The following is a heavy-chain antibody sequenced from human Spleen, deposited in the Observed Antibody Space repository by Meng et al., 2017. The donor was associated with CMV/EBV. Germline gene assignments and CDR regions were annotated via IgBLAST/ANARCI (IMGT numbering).Heavy chain of an antibody. CDR2: IYPGDSDT. D-gene: IGHD3-10*01. Sequence: KVSCKASGYRFTNYWIGWVRQMPGKGLEWMGIIYPGDSDTRYSPSFQGQVTISADKSISTAYLQWSSLKASDTAMYYCVISLVRAVIIYWGQGTLVTVSS. CDR3: VISLVRAVIIY. CDR1: GYRFTNYW. J-gene: IGHJ4*02. V-gene: IGHV5-51*01.